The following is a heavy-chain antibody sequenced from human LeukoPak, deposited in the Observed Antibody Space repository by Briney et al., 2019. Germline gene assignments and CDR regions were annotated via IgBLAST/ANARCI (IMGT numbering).Heavy chain of an antibody. V-gene: IGHV1-46*01. CDR3: APGVRAYQPYQFDF. Sequence: GASVTLSCNTSGNTLTSFYVHWLRQAPGQGLEYMGFINPSGTGTGYAQKFQGRLTLTRDTSTTTVFMELSGLRFDDTALYYCAPGVRAYQPYQFDFWGQGTLVTVSS. CDR2: INPSGTGT. CDR1: GNTLTSFY. D-gene: IGHD1-14*01. J-gene: IGHJ4*02.